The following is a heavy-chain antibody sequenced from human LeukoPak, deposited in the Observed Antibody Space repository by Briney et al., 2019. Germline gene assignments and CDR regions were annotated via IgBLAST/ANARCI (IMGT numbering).Heavy chain of an antibody. CDR1: GGSISSSSHY. J-gene: IGHJ4*02. D-gene: IGHD3-10*01. CDR2: IYHSGST. Sequence: SETLSLTCTVSGGSISSSSHYWGWIRQPPGKGLEWIGSIYHSGSTYYTSSLKSRVTISLDTSKNHFSLKLTSVTAADTAIYYCARHSFGSPFDYWGQGTLVTVSP. V-gene: IGHV4-39*01. CDR3: ARHSFGSPFDY.